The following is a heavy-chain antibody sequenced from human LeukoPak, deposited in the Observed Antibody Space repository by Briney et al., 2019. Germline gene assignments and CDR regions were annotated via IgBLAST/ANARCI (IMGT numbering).Heavy chain of an antibody. J-gene: IGHJ3*02. V-gene: IGHV4-34*01. CDR2: INHSGST. Sequence: SETLSLTCAVYGGSFSGYYWSWIRQPPGKGLEWIGEINHSGSTNYNPSLKSRVTISVDTSKNQFSLKLSSVTAADTAVYYCARVAPYIVVVVAATRVGAFDIWGRGTMVTVSS. D-gene: IGHD2-15*01. CDR1: GGSFSGYY. CDR3: ARVAPYIVVVVAATRVGAFDI.